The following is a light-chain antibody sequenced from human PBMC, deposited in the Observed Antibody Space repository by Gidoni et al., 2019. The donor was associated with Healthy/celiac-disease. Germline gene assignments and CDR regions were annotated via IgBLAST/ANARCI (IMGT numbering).Light chain of an antibody. V-gene: IGLV2-23*01. CDR2: EGS. J-gene: IGLJ2*01. CDR1: SSDVGSYNL. Sequence: QSALTQPASASRSPGQSITISCTGTSSDVGSYNLVSWYQQHPGKAPKLMIYEGSKRPSGVSNRFSGSKSGNTASLTISGPQAEDEADYYCCAYAGSSTVVFGGGTKLTV. CDR3: CAYAGSSTVV.